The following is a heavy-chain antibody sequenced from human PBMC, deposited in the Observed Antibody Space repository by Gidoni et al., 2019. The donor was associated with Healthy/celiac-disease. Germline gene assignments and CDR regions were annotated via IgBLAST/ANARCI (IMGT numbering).Heavy chain of an antibody. J-gene: IGHJ5*02. CDR2: ISYDGSNK. V-gene: IGHV3-30*18. D-gene: IGHD3-22*01. CDR3: AKEKSRTTYYYDSSGYYGFDP. Sequence: GMHWVRQAPGKVLEWVAVISYDGSNKYYADSVKGRFTISRDNSKNTLYLQMNSLRAEDTAVYYCAKEKSRTTYYYDSSGYYGFDPWGQGTLVTVSS.